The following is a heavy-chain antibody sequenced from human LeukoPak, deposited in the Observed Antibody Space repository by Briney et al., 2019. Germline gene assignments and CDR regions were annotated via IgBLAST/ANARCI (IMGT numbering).Heavy chain of an antibody. J-gene: IGHJ4*02. CDR1: GFTFSSHG. CDR3: AKCQYYYDSSGSFDY. CDR2: IRYDGSNK. D-gene: IGHD3-22*01. Sequence: GGSLRLSCAASGFTFSSHGMHWVRQAPGKGLEWVAFIRYDGSNKYYADSVKGRFTISRDNSKNTLYLQMNSLRAEDTAVYYCAKCQYYYDSSGSFDYWGQGTLVTVSS. V-gene: IGHV3-30*02.